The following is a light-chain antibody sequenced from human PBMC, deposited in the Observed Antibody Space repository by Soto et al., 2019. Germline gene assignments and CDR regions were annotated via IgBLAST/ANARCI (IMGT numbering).Light chain of an antibody. CDR2: AAS. Sequence: DIQMTQSPSSLSASVGDRVSVTCRASQSISTFLNWYQQRPREAPKLLIYAASSLQSGVPSRFSGSGSGADFTLTIGSLQPEDFATYYCQQSYTTPRTFGQATKVEVK. V-gene: IGKV1-39*01. J-gene: IGKJ1*01. CDR3: QQSYTTPRT. CDR1: QSISTF.